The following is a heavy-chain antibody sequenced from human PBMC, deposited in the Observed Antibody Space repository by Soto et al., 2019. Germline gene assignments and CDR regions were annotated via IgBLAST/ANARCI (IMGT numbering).Heavy chain of an antibody. CDR2: ISSDGNDK. CDR3: AKGSFSAHKCLDH. CDR1: GFTFSNYG. Sequence: QVQLVESGGGVVQPGRSLRLSCAASGFTFSNYGMHWVRQAPGKGLEWVTNISSDGNDKYYAGSVKGRFTISRDNSENTLDLQMNGLRAEDTAVYKGAKGSFSAHKCLDHWGQGTLVTVSS. D-gene: IGHD3-10*01. J-gene: IGHJ4*02. V-gene: IGHV3-30*18.